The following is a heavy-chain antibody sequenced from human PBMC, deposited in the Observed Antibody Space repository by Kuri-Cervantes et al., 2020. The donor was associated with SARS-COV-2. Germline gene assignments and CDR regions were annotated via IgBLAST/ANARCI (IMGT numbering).Heavy chain of an antibody. CDR1: GGSISSYY. CDR2: IHHSGST. D-gene: IGHD3-10*01. CDR3: ARVPRWFGERDGFDY. V-gene: IGHV4-34*01. J-gene: IGHJ4*02. Sequence: GSLRLSCTVSGGSISSYYWSWIRQPPGKGLEWIGEIHHSGSTNYNPSPRSRVTISVDTSKNQFSLKLSSVTAADTAVYYCARVPRWFGERDGFDYWGKGTLVTVSS.